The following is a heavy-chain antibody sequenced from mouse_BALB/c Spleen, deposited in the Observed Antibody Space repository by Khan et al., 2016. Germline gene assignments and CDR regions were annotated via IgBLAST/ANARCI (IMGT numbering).Heavy chain of an antibody. CDR1: GYSITSDYA. CDR3: AYYRDDGYAMDY. Sequence: EVQLQESGPGLVKPSQSLSLTCTVTGYSITSDYAWNWIRQFPGNKLEWMGYISYSGSTNYNPSLKSRISITRDTSKNQIFLQLNSVTTEDTATYYCAYYRDDGYAMDYWGQGTSVTVSS. D-gene: IGHD2-14*01. J-gene: IGHJ4*01. CDR2: ISYSGST. V-gene: IGHV3-2*02.